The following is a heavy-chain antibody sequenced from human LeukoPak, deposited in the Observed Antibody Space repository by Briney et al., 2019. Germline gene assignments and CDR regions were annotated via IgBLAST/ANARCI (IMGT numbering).Heavy chain of an antibody. D-gene: IGHD6-19*01. CDR2: ISGYNGNT. Sequence: GASVKVSCKASGYTFSGYGISWVRQAPGQGLELMGWISGYNGNTNYAQKLQGRVTMTTDTSTSTAYMELRSLRSDDTAVYYCARDVSGWSYFDYWGQGTLVTVSS. CDR3: ARDVSGWSYFDY. J-gene: IGHJ4*02. CDR1: GYTFSGYG. V-gene: IGHV1-18*04.